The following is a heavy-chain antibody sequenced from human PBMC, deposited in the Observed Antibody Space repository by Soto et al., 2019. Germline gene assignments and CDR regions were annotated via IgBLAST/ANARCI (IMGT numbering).Heavy chain of an antibody. CDR2: VYYSGTT. V-gene: IGHV4-59*01. Sequence: SETLSLTCAVSGGSFSSFYWSWIRQPPGKGLEWIGYVYYSGTTNYNPSLKGRVSISVDTSKNQFSLKLTSVTAADTAVYYCATYDSGGKFDFWGLGTLVTVSS. D-gene: IGHD3-22*01. J-gene: IGHJ4*02. CDR3: ATYDSGGKFDF. CDR1: GGSFSSFY.